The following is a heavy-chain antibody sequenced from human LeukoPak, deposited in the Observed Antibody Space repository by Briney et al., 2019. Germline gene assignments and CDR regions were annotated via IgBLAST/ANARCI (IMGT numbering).Heavy chain of an antibody. V-gene: IGHV3-30*18. D-gene: IGHD2-15*01. CDR3: ANQALLDWD. Sequence: PGRSLRLSCAASGFTFSSYGMHWVRQAPGKGLEWVAVISYDGSNKYYADSVKGRFTISRDNSKNTLYLQMNSLRAEDTAVYYCANQALLDWDWGQGTLVTVSS. CDR1: GFTFSSYG. J-gene: IGHJ4*02. CDR2: ISYDGSNK.